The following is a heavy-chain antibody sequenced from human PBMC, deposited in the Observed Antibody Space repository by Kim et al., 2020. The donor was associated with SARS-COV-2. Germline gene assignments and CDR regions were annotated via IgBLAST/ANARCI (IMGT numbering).Heavy chain of an antibody. J-gene: IGHJ4*02. Sequence: SETLSLTCTVSGGSISSSSYYWGWIRQPPGKGLEWIGSIYYSGSTYYNPSLKSRVTISVDTSKNQFSLKLSSVTAADTAVYYCARRAPRYDRDYFDYWGQGTLVTVSS. CDR3: ARRAPRYDRDYFDY. CDR1: GGSISSSSYY. D-gene: IGHD1-20*01. V-gene: IGHV4-39*01. CDR2: IYYSGST.